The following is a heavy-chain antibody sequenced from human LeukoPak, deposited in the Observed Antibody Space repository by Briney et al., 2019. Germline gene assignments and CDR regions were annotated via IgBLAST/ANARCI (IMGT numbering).Heavy chain of an antibody. Sequence: GGTLRLSCAASGFTFSTYSMNWVRQAPGEGLGWVSSISSSSAYMYYSDSVKGRFTISRDNAKNSLYLQMDSLRADDTAVYYCARRYCSSTTCDTFDVWGRGTMVTVSS. J-gene: IGHJ3*01. CDR1: GFTFSTYS. V-gene: IGHV3-21*01. D-gene: IGHD2-2*01. CDR3: ARRYCSSTTCDTFDV. CDR2: ISSSSAYM.